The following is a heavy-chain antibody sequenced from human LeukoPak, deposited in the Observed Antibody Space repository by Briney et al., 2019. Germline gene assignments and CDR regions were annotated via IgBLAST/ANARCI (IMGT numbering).Heavy chain of an antibody. CDR1: GFTFSDHY. D-gene: IGHD6-13*01. V-gene: IGHV3-11*04. CDR3: ARDRSRTRGRMECFDY. Sequence: KSGGSLRLSCAASGFTFSDHYMSWIRQAPGKGLEWVSYISSSGSTIYYADSVKGRFTISRDNAKNSLYLQMNSLRAEDTAVYYCARDRSRTRGRMECFDYWGQGTLVTVSS. J-gene: IGHJ4*02. CDR2: ISSSGSTI.